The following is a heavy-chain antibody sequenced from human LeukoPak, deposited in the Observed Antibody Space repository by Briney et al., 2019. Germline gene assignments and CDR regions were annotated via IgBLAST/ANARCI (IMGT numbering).Heavy chain of an antibody. Sequence: RASVKVSCKASGYTFTSYYMHWVRQAPGQGLEWMGIINPNGGSTSYAQKFQGRVTMTRDMSTSTDYMELSSLRSEDTAVYYCARDNSVEDTAWWFDPWGQGTLVTVSS. CDR3: ARDNSVEDTAWWFDP. J-gene: IGHJ5*02. CDR1: GYTFTSYY. CDR2: INPNGGST. V-gene: IGHV1-46*01. D-gene: IGHD4-23*01.